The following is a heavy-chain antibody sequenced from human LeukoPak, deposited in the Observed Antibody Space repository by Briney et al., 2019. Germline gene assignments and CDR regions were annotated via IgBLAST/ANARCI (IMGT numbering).Heavy chain of an antibody. J-gene: IGHJ4*02. V-gene: IGHV1-2*06. D-gene: IGHD1-26*01. CDR1: GYTFTGYY. CDR3: ARDFQWELHIIDY. CDR2: INPNSGGT. Sequence: ASVKVSCKASGYTFTGYYMHWVRQAPGQGLEWMGRINPNSGGTNYAQKFQGRVTMTRDTSISTAYMELSRLRSDDTAVYYCARDFQWELHIIDYWGQGTLVTVSS.